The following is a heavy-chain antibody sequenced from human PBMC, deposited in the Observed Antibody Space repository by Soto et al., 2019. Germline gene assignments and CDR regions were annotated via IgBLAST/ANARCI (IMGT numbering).Heavy chain of an antibody. J-gene: IGHJ4*02. CDR2: ISAYNGNT. V-gene: IGHV1-18*04. CDR1: GYTFTGYY. Sequence: GASVKVSCKASGYTFTGYYMHWVRQAPGQGLEWMGWISAYNGNTNYAQKLQGRVTMTTDTSTSTAYMELRSLRSDDTAVYYCARATAFLTGSDYWGQGTLVTVSS. D-gene: IGHD3-9*01. CDR3: ARATAFLTGSDY.